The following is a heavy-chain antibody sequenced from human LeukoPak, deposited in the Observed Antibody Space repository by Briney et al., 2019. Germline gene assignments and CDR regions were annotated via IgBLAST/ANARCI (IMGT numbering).Heavy chain of an antibody. Sequence: PGGSLRLSCAASGFTFSSSAMSWVRQAPGKGLYWVSSISGSGTGTYYADSVKGRFTISRDNSKNTLYLQMNSLRAEDTAVYYCAKDGGTGTRFDYWGQGTLVTVSS. D-gene: IGHD1-7*01. J-gene: IGHJ4*02. CDR1: GFTFSSSA. CDR2: ISGSGTGT. V-gene: IGHV3-23*01. CDR3: AKDGGTGTRFDY.